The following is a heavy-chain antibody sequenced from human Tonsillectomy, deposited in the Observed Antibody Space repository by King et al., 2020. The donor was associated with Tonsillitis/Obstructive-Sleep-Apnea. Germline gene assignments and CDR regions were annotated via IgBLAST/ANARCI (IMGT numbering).Heavy chain of an antibody. D-gene: IGHD3-3*01. CDR1: GFTFSSYS. J-gene: IGHJ4*02. CDR3: ARSLYDFWSGYFAETDY. V-gene: IGHV3-21*01. Sequence: VQLVESGGGPVKPGGSLRLSCAASGFTFSSYSMNWVRQAPGKGLEWVSSISSSSSYIYYADSVKGRFTISRDNAKNSLYLQMNSLRAEDTAVYYCARSLYDFWSGYFAETDYWGQGTLVTVSS. CDR2: ISSSSSYI.